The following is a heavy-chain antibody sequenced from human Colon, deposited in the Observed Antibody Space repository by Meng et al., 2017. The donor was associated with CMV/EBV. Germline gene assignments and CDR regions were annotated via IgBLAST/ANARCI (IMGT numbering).Heavy chain of an antibody. D-gene: IGHD7-27*01. J-gene: IGHJ4*02. CDR2: ISPNNGGT. V-gene: IGHV1-2*02. CDR1: SCTDYD. CDR3: ARVPPSNCTFHLDN. Sequence: SCTDYDYHWVRQAPGQGIEWMGWISPNNGGTNYAQEFQVRVTITTAPSISTAFLDVTSLRSDATAVYYCARVPPSNCTFHLDNWGQGTLVTVSS.